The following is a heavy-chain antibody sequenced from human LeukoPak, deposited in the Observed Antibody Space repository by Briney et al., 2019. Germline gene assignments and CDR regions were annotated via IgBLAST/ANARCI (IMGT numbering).Heavy chain of an antibody. Sequence: GGSLRLSCAASGFTFSSYWISWVRQAPGKGLEWVANIKQDGSEKYYVDSVKGRFTISRDNAKNSLYLQMNSLRAEDTAVYYCARERITIFGVALDYWGQGTLVTVSS. D-gene: IGHD3-3*01. J-gene: IGHJ4*02. CDR1: GFTFSSYW. CDR2: IKQDGSEK. V-gene: IGHV3-7*01. CDR3: ARERITIFGVALDY.